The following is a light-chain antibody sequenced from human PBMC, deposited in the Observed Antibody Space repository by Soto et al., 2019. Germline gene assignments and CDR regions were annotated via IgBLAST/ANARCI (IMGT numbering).Light chain of an antibody. J-gene: IGLJ2*01. CDR2: NTN. CDR3: AAWDGSLNVVL. V-gene: IGLV1-44*01. Sequence: QSAPTQPPSASGTPGQRVTISCSGSSSNIGTNTVNWYQQLPGSAPQLLLYNTNQRPSGVPGRFSGSKSGTSASLAISGLQSEDEADYYCAAWDGSLNVVLFGGGTKVTVL. CDR1: SSNIGTNT.